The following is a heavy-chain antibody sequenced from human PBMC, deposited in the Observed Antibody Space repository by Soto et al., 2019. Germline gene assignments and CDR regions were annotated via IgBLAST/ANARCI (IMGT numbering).Heavy chain of an antibody. Sequence: GGSLRLSCTPSGFTFSTYGMHWARQAPGKGLEWVAVIWYDGSNKVYADSVKGRFTISRDNSKNTLYLQMNSLRAEDTAVYYCARDLSGDYGALDTWSQGTMVTVSS. D-gene: IGHD4-17*01. CDR3: ARDLSGDYGALDT. V-gene: IGHV3-33*01. CDR2: IWYDGSNK. CDR1: GFTFSTYG. J-gene: IGHJ3*02.